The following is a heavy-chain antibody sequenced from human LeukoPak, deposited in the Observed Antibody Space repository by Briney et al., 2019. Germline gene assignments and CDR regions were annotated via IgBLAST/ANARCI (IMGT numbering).Heavy chain of an antibody. Sequence: GESLKISCKGSGYSFTSYWIGWVRQMPGKGLEWMGIIYPGDSDTRYSPSFQGQVTISADKSIGTAYLQWSSLKASDTAMYYCARQKPYYYDSSGIVDYWGQGTLVTVSS. V-gene: IGHV5-51*01. CDR1: GYSFTSYW. CDR3: ARQKPYYYDSSGIVDY. D-gene: IGHD3-22*01. J-gene: IGHJ4*02. CDR2: IYPGDSDT.